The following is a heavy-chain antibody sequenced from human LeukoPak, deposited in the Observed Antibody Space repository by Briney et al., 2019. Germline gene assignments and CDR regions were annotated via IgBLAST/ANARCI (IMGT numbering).Heavy chain of an antibody. V-gene: IGHV4-39*07. D-gene: IGHD3-22*01. CDR1: GGSISSSSYY. CDR3: AVTGGTSSGYYYPNYYYYYMDV. Sequence: SETLSLTCTVSGGSISSSSYYWGWIRQPPGKGLEWIGSIYYSGSTYYNPSLKSRVTISVDTSKNQFSLKLSSVTAADTAVYYCAVTGGTSSGYYYPNYYYYYMDVWGKGTTVTVSS. J-gene: IGHJ6*03. CDR2: IYYSGST.